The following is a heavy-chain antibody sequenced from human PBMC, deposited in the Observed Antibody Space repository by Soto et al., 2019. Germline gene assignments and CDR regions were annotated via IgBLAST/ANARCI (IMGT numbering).Heavy chain of an antibody. Sequence: ASVKVSCKASGYTFTSYYMHWVRQAPGQGLEWMGIINPSGGSTSYAQKFQGRVTMTRDTSTSTVYMELSSLRSEDTAVYYCARNYYGSGTPYYFDYWGQGTLVTVSS. CDR3: ARNYYGSGTPYYFDY. V-gene: IGHV1-46*01. CDR2: INPSGGST. D-gene: IGHD3-10*01. J-gene: IGHJ4*02. CDR1: GYTFTSYY.